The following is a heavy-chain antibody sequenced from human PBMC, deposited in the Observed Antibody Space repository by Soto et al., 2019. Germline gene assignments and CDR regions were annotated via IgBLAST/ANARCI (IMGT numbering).Heavy chain of an antibody. D-gene: IGHD4-17*01. J-gene: IGHJ5*02. CDR2: IYYTGNT. Sequence: QVQLQESGPGLVWPSETLSLTCTVSGGSISSNIYYWGWIRQPPGKGLEWIGSIYYTGNTFYNPSLKSRVTLAVDTSENQFSLRLRSVTAADTAVYYCARHSHEDHGDPNWFDPWGQGTLVTDSS. V-gene: IGHV4-39*01. CDR1: GGSISSNIYY. CDR3: ARHSHEDHGDPNWFDP.